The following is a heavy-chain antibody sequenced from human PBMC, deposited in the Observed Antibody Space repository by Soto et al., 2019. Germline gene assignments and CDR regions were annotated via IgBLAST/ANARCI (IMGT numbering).Heavy chain of an antibody. CDR3: ARDWAPQNFFDWLHSAAFDI. J-gene: IGHJ3*02. Sequence: ASVKVSCKASGYTFTSYAMHWVRQAPGQRLEWMGWINAGNGNTKYSQKFQGRVTITRDTSASTAYMELSSLRSEDTAVYYCARDWAPQNFFDWLHSAAFDIWGQGTMVTVSS. CDR2: INAGNGNT. D-gene: IGHD3-9*01. V-gene: IGHV1-3*01. CDR1: GYTFTSYA.